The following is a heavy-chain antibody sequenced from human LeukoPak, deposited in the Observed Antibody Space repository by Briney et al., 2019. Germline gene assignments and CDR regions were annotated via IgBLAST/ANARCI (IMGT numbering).Heavy chain of an antibody. Sequence: ASVKVSCKASGYTFTRYFMHWVRQAPGQGLEWMGIINPSGGSTSYAQRFQGRVTMTRDTSTSTVYMELSSLRSEDTAVYYCATVIPAAPGWGQGTLVTVS. CDR2: INPSGGST. D-gene: IGHD2-2*01. CDR1: GYTFTRYF. J-gene: IGHJ1*01. CDR3: ATVIPAAPG. V-gene: IGHV1-46*03.